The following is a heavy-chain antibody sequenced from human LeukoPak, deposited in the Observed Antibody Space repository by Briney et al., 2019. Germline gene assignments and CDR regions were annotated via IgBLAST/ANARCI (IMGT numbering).Heavy chain of an antibody. CDR1: GYTFTGYY. Sequence: ASVKVSCRASGYTFTGYYMHWVRQAPGQGLEWMGWINPNSGGTNYAQKFQGRVTMTRDTSISTAYMELSRLRSDDTAVYYCASIASNGFVFDYWGQGTLVTVSS. J-gene: IGHJ4*02. V-gene: IGHV1-2*02. CDR2: INPNSGGT. CDR3: ASIASNGFVFDY. D-gene: IGHD5-18*01.